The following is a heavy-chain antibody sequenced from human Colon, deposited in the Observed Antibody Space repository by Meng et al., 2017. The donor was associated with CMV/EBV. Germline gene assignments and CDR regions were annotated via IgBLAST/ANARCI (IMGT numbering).Heavy chain of an antibody. D-gene: IGHD2-2*01. CDR2: ISGSGGTR. CDR3: AKGDIVVVPVY. J-gene: IGHJ4*02. V-gene: IGHV3-23*01. CDR1: GFTFRSYA. Sequence: GGSLRLSCVASGFTFRSYAMSWVRQAPGKGLEWVSAISGSGGTRDYADSVKGRFTISRDNSKNTLYLQMNSLRAEDTAVYYCAKGDIVVVPVYWGQGTLVTVSS.